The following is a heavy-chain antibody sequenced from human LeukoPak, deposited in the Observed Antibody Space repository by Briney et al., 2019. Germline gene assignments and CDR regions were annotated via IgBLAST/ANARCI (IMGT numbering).Heavy chain of an antibody. Sequence: GGSLRLSCAASGFTFSSYALSWVRQAPGKGLEWVSFISGSSSHIYYADSVKGRFTISRDNAKNSLYLQMNSLRAEDTAVYYCARNYDILTGYSNYYYGMDVWGQGTTVTVSS. CDR2: ISGSSSHI. J-gene: IGHJ6*02. CDR3: ARNYDILTGYSNYYYGMDV. V-gene: IGHV3-21*01. D-gene: IGHD3-9*01. CDR1: GFTFSSYA.